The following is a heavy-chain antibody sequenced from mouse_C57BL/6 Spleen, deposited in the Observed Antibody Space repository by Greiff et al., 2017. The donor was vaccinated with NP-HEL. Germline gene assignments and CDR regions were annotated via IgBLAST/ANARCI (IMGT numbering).Heavy chain of an antibody. CDR3: ARSPYYYGSSYYFDY. Sequence: EVKVVESGGGLVQPGGSLSLSCAASGFTFTDYYMSWVRQPPGKALEWLGFIRNKANGYTTEYSASVKGRFTISRDNSPSILYLQMNALRAEDSATYYCARSPYYYGSSYYFDYWGQGTTLTVSS. V-gene: IGHV7-3*01. J-gene: IGHJ2*01. CDR1: GFTFTDYY. D-gene: IGHD1-1*01. CDR2: IRNKANGYTT.